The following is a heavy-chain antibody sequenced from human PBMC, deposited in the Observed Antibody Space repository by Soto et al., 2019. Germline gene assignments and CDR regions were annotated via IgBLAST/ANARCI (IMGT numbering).Heavy chain of an antibody. Sequence: QVQLVQSGAEVKKPGSSVKVSCKASGGTFSSYAISWVRQAPGQGLEWMGGIIPIFGTTNYAQRFQGRVTITADESTSTDYMELSSLRSEDTAVYYCARGYCSGGSCYGDRSYYYYGMDVWGQGTTVTVSS. J-gene: IGHJ6*01. V-gene: IGHV1-69*01. CDR2: IIPIFGTT. CDR3: ARGYCSGGSCYGDRSYYYYGMDV. CDR1: GGTFSSYA. D-gene: IGHD2-15*01.